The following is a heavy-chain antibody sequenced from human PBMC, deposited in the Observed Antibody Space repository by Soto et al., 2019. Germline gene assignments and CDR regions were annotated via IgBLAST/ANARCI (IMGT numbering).Heavy chain of an antibody. CDR1: GFTFRSYW. CDR2: IKPDGSEK. D-gene: IGHD3-22*01. Sequence: EVQLVGSGGGLVRPGGSLRLSCAASGFTFRSYWMSWVRQAPGKGLEWVANIKPDGSEKYYADSVKGRFTISRDNAKDSLHLQMNILMAGDTAVYYGARGDYYDGSGSFADAFDIWGLGTMVTVSS. V-gene: IGHV3-7*05. J-gene: IGHJ3*02. CDR3: ARGDYYDGSGSFADAFDI.